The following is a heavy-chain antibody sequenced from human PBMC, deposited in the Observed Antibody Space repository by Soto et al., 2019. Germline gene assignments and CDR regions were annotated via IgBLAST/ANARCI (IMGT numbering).Heavy chain of an antibody. J-gene: IGHJ4*02. CDR2: TSPSSLAT. CDR3: AREDAERATRFLDY. D-gene: IGHD2-21*01. V-gene: IGHV1-2*02. CDR1: GYTFTGYY. Sequence: RXSVKVSCKASGYTFTGYYIHWVRQAPGQGLEWMGWTSPSSLATNYAQRFQGRVTMSRDRATSTVYMELSRLRSEDTDVYYCAREDAERATRFLDYWGQGTVVTVYS.